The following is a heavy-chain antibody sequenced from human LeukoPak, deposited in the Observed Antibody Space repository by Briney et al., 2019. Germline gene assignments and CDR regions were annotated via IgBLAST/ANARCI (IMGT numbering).Heavy chain of an antibody. CDR3: ARGPRITIFGVVKRMDV. D-gene: IGHD3-3*01. CDR1: GFTVSSNY. Sequence: GGSLRLSCAASGFTVSSNYMSWVRQAPGKGLEWVSVIYSGGSTYYADSVKGRFTISRDNSENTLYLQMNSLRAEDTAVYYCARGPRITIFGVVKRMDVWGQGTTVTVSS. CDR2: IYSGGST. J-gene: IGHJ6*02. V-gene: IGHV3-66*01.